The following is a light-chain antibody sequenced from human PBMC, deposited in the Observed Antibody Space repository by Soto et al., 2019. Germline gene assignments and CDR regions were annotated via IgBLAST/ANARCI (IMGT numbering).Light chain of an antibody. CDR1: SSNIGAGYD. CDR3: QSYDTGLSGSRV. CDR2: GNK. Sequence: QSVLAHPPSVSGAQGQRVTISCTGSSSNIGAGYDVHWYQHLPGTAPKLLIYGNKNRPPGVPDRFSGSRSGTSASLAITGLQAGDEADYYCQSYDTGLSGSRVFGSGTKLTVL. J-gene: IGLJ1*01. V-gene: IGLV1-40*01.